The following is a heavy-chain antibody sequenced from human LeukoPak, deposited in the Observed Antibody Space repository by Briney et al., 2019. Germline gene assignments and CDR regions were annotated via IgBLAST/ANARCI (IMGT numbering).Heavy chain of an antibody. CDR1: GGSISNYY. D-gene: IGHD5-12*01. Sequence: PSETLSLTCRVSGGSISNYYWSWLRQPPGKGLEWIGYIFYSGGTNYNPSLKSRVTISVDTSKNQFSLKVTSVTAADTAVYYCARGGSSGYDPFDYWGQGTLVIVSS. CDR2: IFYSGGT. J-gene: IGHJ4*02. CDR3: ARGGSSGYDPFDY. V-gene: IGHV4-59*01.